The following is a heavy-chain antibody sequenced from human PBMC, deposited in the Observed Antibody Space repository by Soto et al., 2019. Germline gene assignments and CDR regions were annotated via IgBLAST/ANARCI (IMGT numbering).Heavy chain of an antibody. D-gene: IGHD6-13*01. CDR1: GFTFSSYW. V-gene: IGHV3-7*01. J-gene: IGHJ5*02. Sequence: EVQLVESGGGLVQPGGSLRLSCAASGFTFSSYWMSWVRQAPGKGPEWVANIKHDGSKRYYVDSARGRFTISRDNAKNSLYLQMNSLRAEDTAVYYCARDAAGESQKGFDPWGQGTLVTVSS. CDR2: IKHDGSKR. CDR3: ARDAAGESQKGFDP.